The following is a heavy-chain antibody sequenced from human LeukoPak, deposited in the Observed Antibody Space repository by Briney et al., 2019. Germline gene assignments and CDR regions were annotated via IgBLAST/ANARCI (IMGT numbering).Heavy chain of an antibody. CDR2: INHSGST. J-gene: IGHJ5*02. CDR1: GGSFSGYY. D-gene: IGHD3-9*01. Sequence: SETLSLTCAVYGGSFSGYYWSWIRQPPGKGLEWIGEINHSGSTNYNPSLKSRVTKSVDTSKNQFSLKLSSVTAADTAVYYCARGYLKAYYDILTGYYVCSWFDPWGQGTLVTVSS. V-gene: IGHV4-34*01. CDR3: ARGYLKAYYDILTGYYVCSWFDP.